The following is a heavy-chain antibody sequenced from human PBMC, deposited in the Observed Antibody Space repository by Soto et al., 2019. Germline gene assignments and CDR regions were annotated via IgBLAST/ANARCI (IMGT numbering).Heavy chain of an antibody. Sequence: QVQLVQSGAEVKKPGASVKVSCKASGYTFTSYGISWVRQAPGQGLEWMGWISAYNGNTNYAQKPQGRVTKTTDTSTSTAYMELRSLRSDDTAVYYCARRDNWNFDYYYGMDVWGQGTTVTVSS. D-gene: IGHD1-7*01. CDR1: GYTFTSYG. V-gene: IGHV1-18*01. CDR3: ARRDNWNFDYYYGMDV. CDR2: ISAYNGNT. J-gene: IGHJ6*02.